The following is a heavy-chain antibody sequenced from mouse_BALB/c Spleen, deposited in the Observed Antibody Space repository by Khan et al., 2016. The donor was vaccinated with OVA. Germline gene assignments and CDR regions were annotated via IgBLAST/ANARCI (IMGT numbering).Heavy chain of an antibody. D-gene: IGHD1-1*01. Sequence: EVELVESGGGLVKPGGSLKLSCAASGFAFSSYSMSWVRQTPEKRLEWVATITSGGSYTYYPDSVKGRFTISRDNAKNTLYLQMSSLKSEDTAMYYCTRDRNYYGSSFYCDYWGQGTTLTVSS. CDR2: ITSGGSYT. V-gene: IGHV5-6-4*01. J-gene: IGHJ2*01. CDR3: TRDRNYYGSSFYCDY. CDR1: GFAFSSYS.